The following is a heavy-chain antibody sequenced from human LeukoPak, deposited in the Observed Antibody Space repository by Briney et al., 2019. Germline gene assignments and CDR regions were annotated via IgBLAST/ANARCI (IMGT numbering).Heavy chain of an antibody. CDR1: GYSFTSYW. V-gene: IGHV5-51*01. D-gene: IGHD3-10*01. CDR3: ARQVTWNDGWGSSYYGSGSNYYGMDV. Sequence: GESLKISCKGSGYSFTSYWIGWVRQMPGKGLEWMGIIYPGDSDTRYSPPFQGQVTISADKSISTAYLQWSSLKASDTAMYYCARQVTWNDGWGSSYYGSGSNYYGMDVWGQGTTVTVSS. CDR2: IYPGDSDT. J-gene: IGHJ6*02.